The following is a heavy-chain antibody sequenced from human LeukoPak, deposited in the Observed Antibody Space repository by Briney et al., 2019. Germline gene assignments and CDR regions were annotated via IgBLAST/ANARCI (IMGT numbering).Heavy chain of an antibody. J-gene: IGHJ4*02. D-gene: IGHD3-3*01. CDR1: GDSVSSNSAA. CDR2: TYYRSKWYN. Sequence: SQTLLLTCAISGDSVSSNSAAWNWIRQSPSRGLEWLGRTYYRSKWYNDYAVSVKSRITINPDTSKNQVSLQLNSVTPEDAAVYYCARETSFRYYDFWSGWDYWGQGTLVTVSS. V-gene: IGHV6-1*01. CDR3: ARETSFRYYDFWSGWDY.